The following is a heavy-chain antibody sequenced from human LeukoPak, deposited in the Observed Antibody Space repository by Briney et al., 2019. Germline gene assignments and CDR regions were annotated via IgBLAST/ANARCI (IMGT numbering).Heavy chain of an antibody. CDR2: IYYSGST. CDR3: ARTTRSYYYDSSGAFDI. D-gene: IGHD3-22*01. CDR1: GGSISGYY. V-gene: IGHV4-59*01. J-gene: IGHJ3*02. Sequence: SETLSLTCTVSGGSISGYYWSWIRQPPGKGLEWIGYIYYSGSTNYNPSLKSRVTISVDTSKNQFSLKLSSVTAADTAVYYCARTTRSYYYDSSGAFDIWGQGTMVTVSS.